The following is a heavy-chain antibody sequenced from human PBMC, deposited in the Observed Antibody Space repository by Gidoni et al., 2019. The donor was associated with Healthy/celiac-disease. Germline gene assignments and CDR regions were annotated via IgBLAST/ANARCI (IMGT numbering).Heavy chain of an antibody. Sequence: QVQLQESGPGLVTPSQTLSLTCTFPGGSISCGGYYWSWIRQHPGKGLERTGYIYYNGSTYYNPAIKSRVTISVNTSKSQFSLKLSSGTAADTAVYYCAREKAMAQYWGQGTLVTVSS. J-gene: IGHJ4*02. CDR3: AREKAMAQY. D-gene: IGHD5-18*01. CDR2: IYYNGST. CDR1: GGSISCGGYY. V-gene: IGHV4-31*03.